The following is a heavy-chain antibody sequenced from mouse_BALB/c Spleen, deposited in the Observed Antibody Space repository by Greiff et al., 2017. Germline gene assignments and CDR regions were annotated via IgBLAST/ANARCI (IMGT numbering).Heavy chain of an antibody. J-gene: IGHJ2*01. V-gene: IGHV2-2*02. CDR2: IWSGGST. CDR3: ARSYGSGNSYFDY. D-gene: IGHD1-3*01. Sequence: VHLVESGPGLVQPSQSLSITCTVSGFSLTSYGVHWVRQSPGKGLEWLGVIWSGGSTDYNAAFISRLSISKDNSKSQVFFKMNSLQANDTAIYYCARSYGSGNSYFDYWGQGTTLTVSS. CDR1: GFSLTSYG.